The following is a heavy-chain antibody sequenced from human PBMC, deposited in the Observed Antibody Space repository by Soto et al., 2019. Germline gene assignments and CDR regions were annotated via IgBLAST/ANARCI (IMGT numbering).Heavy chain of an antibody. J-gene: IGHJ4*02. D-gene: IGHD5-12*01. CDR2: IYYSGST. V-gene: IGHV4-59*01. Sequence: GLEWIGYIYYSGSTNYNPSLKSRVTISVDTSKNQFSLKLSSVTAADTAVYYCAREGIRGYSGYDQYYFDYWGQGTLVTVSS. CDR3: AREGIRGYSGYDQYYFDY.